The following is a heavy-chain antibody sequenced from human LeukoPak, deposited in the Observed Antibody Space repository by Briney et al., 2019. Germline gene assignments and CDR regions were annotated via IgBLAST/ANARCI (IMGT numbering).Heavy chain of an antibody. CDR2: ISGSGGST. D-gene: IGHD3-22*01. V-gene: IGHV3-23*01. Sequence: GGSLRLSCAASGFTFNSYAMSWVRQAPGKGLEWVSAISGSGGSTYYADSVKGRFTISRDNSKNTLYLQMNSLRAEDTAVYYCAKGGASGSSGYYPDYWGQGTLVTVSS. CDR3: AKGGASGSSGYYPDY. CDR1: GFTFNSYA. J-gene: IGHJ4*02.